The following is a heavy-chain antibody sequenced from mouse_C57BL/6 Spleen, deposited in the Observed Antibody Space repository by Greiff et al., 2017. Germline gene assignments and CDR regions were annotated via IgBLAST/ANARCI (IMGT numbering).Heavy chain of an antibody. CDR3: ASYYYGSSPAYYFDY. V-gene: IGHV1-50*01. J-gene: IGHJ2*01. D-gene: IGHD1-1*01. CDR2: IDPSDSYT. Sequence: QVQLQQPGAELVKPGASVKLSCKASGYTFTSYWMQWVKQRPGQGLEWIGEIDPSDSYTNYNQKFKGKATLTVDTSSSTAYMQLSSLTSEDSAVYYCASYYYGSSPAYYFDYWGQGTTLTVSS. CDR1: GYTFTSYW.